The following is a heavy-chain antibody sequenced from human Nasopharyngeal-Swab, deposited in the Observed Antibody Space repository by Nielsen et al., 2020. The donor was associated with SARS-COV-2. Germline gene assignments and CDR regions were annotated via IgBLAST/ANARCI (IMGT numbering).Heavy chain of an antibody. D-gene: IGHD6-13*01. CDR2: IYYSGST. CDR3: AREVALIAAADAREDWFDP. J-gene: IGHJ5*02. V-gene: IGHV4-31*02. Sequence: PGKGLEWIGYIYYSGSTYYNPSLKSRVTISVDTSKNQFSLKLSSVTAADTAVYYCAREVALIAAADAREDWFDPWGQGTLVTVSS.